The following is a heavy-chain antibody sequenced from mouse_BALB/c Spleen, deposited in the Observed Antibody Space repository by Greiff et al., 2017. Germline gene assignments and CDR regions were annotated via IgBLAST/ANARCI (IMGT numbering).Heavy chain of an antibody. CDR2: IYPYNGGT. V-gene: IGHV1S29*02. CDR1: GYTFTDYN. Sequence: VQLKQSGPELVKPGASVKISCKASGYTFTDYNMHWVKQSHGKSLEWIGYIYPYNGGTGYNQKFKSKATLTVDKSSSTAYMELRSLTSEDSAVYYCARSAYYRPYFDYWGQGTTLTVSS. D-gene: IGHD2-14*01. CDR3: ARSAYYRPYFDY. J-gene: IGHJ2*01.